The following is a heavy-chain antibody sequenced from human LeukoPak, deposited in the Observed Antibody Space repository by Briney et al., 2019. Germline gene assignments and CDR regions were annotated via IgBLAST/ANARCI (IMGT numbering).Heavy chain of an antibody. D-gene: IGHD3-22*01. J-gene: IGHJ3*02. CDR1: GGSVSDYY. V-gene: IGHV4-59*02. Sequence: SETLSLTCTASGGSVSDYYWSWIRQSPGKGLEWIGYIYYTGSTSYNPSLRSRVTISVDTSKNQFSLKLSSVTAADTAVYYCARDLTDYYDSSGYYYDDAFDIWGQGTMVTVSS. CDR3: ARDLTDYYDSSGYYYDDAFDI. CDR2: IYYTGST.